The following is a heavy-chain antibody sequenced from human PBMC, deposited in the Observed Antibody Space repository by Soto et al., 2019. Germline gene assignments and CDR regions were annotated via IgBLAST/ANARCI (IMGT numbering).Heavy chain of an antibody. CDR2: IIPIFGTA. D-gene: IGHD5-18*01. V-gene: IGHV1-69*13. CDR3: AIRGYSYGYYFDY. J-gene: IGHJ4*02. Sequence: SVKVSCKASGGTFSSYAISWVRQAPGQGLEWMGGIIPIFGTANYAQKFQGRVTITADESTSTAYMELSSLRSEDTAVYYCAIRGYSYGYYFDYWGQGTLVTVSS. CDR1: GGTFSSYA.